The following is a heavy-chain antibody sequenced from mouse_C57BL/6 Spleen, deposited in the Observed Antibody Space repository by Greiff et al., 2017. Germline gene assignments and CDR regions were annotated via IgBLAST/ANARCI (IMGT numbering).Heavy chain of an antibody. CDR1: GYTFTDYE. V-gene: IGHV1-15*01. Sequence: QVQLQQSGAELVRPGASVTLSCKASGYTFTDYEMHWVKQTPVHGLEWIGAIDPETGGTAYNQKFKGKAILTADKSSSTAYMELRSLTSEASAVYYCTRSSIYGENYWGQGTTLTVSS. D-gene: IGHD1-1*01. J-gene: IGHJ2*01. CDR3: TRSSIYGENY. CDR2: IDPETGGT.